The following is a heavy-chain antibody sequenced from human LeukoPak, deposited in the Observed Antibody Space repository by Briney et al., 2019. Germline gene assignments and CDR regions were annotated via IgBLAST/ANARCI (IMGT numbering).Heavy chain of an antibody. Sequence: GGSLRLSCAASGFTFSSYWMHWVRQAPGKGLEWVANIKQDGSEKYYVDSVKGRFTISRDNAKNSLYLQMNSLRAEDTAVYYCARDWGYSSGWYSDYWGQGTLVTVSS. V-gene: IGHV3-7*01. CDR2: IKQDGSEK. CDR3: ARDWGYSSGWYSDY. CDR1: GFTFSSYW. J-gene: IGHJ4*02. D-gene: IGHD6-19*01.